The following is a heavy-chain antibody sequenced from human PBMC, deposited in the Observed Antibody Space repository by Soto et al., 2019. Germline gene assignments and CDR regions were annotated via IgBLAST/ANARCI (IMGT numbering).Heavy chain of an antibody. V-gene: IGHV5-51*01. CDR2: IFPGDSDI. CDR3: GMFGIGGCRGGRCFTSYHYYGMDV. Sequence: PGESLKISCKVSGYSFSDYWIGWVSQMPGKGLEWMGIIFPGDSDIKYSPSFQGQVIISDDKSISTAHLQWSSLEASDTGTYYCGMFGIGGCRGGRCFTSYHYYGMDVWGQGATVTVSS. J-gene: IGHJ6*02. D-gene: IGHD2-15*01. CDR1: GYSFSDYW.